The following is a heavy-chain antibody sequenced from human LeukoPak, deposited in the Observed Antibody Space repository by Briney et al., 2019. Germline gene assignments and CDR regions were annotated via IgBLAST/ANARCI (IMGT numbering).Heavy chain of an antibody. V-gene: IGHV3-48*02. Sequence: GGSLRLSCATSTFTFSSYSMNWVRQAPGKGLEWVSYSEYSGTTSYYADSVKGRFTVSRDNAKNSLYLQMSSLRDEDTAVYYCARILGFTLDYWGQGTLVTVSS. CDR1: TFTFSSYS. J-gene: IGHJ4*02. CDR2: SEYSGTTS. CDR3: ARILGFTLDY.